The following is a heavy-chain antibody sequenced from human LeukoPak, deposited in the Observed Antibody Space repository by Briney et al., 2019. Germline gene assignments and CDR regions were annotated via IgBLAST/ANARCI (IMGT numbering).Heavy chain of an antibody. Sequence: ASVKVSCKASGYTFSNYGISWVRQAPGLGLEWMGWTSYNGNTNYAQKFQDRVTMTTDTSTTTAYMELRSLESDDTAVYYCARHSGSGWQALGYWGQGSLVTVSS. J-gene: IGHJ4*02. CDR2: TSYNGNT. V-gene: IGHV1-18*04. CDR3: ARHSGSGWQALGY. CDR1: GYTFSNYG. D-gene: IGHD6-19*01.